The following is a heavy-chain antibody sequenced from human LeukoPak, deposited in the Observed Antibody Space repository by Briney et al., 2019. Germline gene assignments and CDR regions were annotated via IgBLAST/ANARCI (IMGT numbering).Heavy chain of an antibody. D-gene: IGHD6-19*01. Sequence: SETLSLTCTVSGGSISSGYYWGWIRQPPGKGLEWIGSIYHSGSTYYNPSLKSRVTISVDTSKNQFSLKLSSVTAADTAVYYCARQWLPRADAFDIWGQGTMVTVSS. CDR1: GGSISSGYY. V-gene: IGHV4-38-2*02. J-gene: IGHJ3*02. CDR2: IYHSGST. CDR3: ARQWLPRADAFDI.